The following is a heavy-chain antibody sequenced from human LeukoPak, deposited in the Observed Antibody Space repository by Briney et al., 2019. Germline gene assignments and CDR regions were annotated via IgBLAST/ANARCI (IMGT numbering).Heavy chain of an antibody. J-gene: IGHJ4*02. D-gene: IGHD6-19*01. Sequence: SETLSLTCTVSGGSISSSSYYWGWIRQPPGKGLEWIGSIYYSGSTYYNPSLKSRVTISVDTSKNQFSLKLSSVTAADTAVYYCARRDQYSSGEFDYWGQGTLVTVSS. V-gene: IGHV4-39*07. CDR1: GGSISSSSYY. CDR3: ARRDQYSSGEFDY. CDR2: IYYSGST.